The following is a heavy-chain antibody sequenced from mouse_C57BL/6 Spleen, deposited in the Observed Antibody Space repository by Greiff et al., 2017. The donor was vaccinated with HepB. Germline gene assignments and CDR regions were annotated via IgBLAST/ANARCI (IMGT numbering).Heavy chain of an antibody. D-gene: IGHD2-3*01. V-gene: IGHV1-50*01. CDR2: IDPSDSYT. J-gene: IGHJ4*01. Sequence: VQLQQPGAELVKPGASVKLSCKASGYTFTSYWMQWVKQRPGQGLEWIGEIDPSDSYTNYNQKFKGKATLTVDTSSSTAYMQLSSLTSEDSAVYYCARYDGKGYYAMDYWGQGTSVTVSS. CDR1: GYTFTSYW. CDR3: ARYDGKGYYAMDY.